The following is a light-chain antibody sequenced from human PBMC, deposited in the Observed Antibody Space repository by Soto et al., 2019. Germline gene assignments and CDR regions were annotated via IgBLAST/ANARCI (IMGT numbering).Light chain of an antibody. CDR2: AAS. V-gene: IGKV3-20*01. Sequence: EIVLTHSPGTLSLFPGERATLSCRASQIVNNNYLAWYQQKPGQAPRLVIYAASSRATGVPDRFSGSGSGTDLTLTISRLEPEDFAVYYCQQYAKAPLTFGQGTKV. J-gene: IGKJ1*01. CDR1: QIVNNNY. CDR3: QQYAKAPLT.